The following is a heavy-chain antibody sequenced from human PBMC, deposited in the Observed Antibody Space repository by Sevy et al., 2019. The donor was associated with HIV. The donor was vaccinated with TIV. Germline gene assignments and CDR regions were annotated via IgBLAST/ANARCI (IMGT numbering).Heavy chain of an antibody. CDR1: GFTFSSYA. CDR2: ISSSGGTT. V-gene: IGHV3-23*01. CDR3: ARRPDLGEIIPTGVMDV. Sequence: GGSLRLSCAASGFTFSSYAISWVRHAPGKGLEWVSVISSSGGTTYYAGSVEGRFTISRDNSKNTLYLQMNRLRAEDTAIYYCARRPDLGEIIPTGVMDVWGRGTTVTVSS. J-gene: IGHJ6*02. D-gene: IGHD3-3*01.